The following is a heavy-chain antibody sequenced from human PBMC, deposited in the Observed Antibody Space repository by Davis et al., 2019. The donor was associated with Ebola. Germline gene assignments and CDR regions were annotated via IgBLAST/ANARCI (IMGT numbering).Heavy chain of an antibody. Sequence: SVKVSCKASGGTFSSYAISWVRQAPGQGLEWMGGIIPIFGTANYAQKFQGRVTITADESTSTAYMELSSLRSEDTAVYYCARDEYSSSFAHPYYGMDVWGQGTTVTVSS. CDR1: GGTFSSYA. CDR2: IIPIFGTA. J-gene: IGHJ6*02. CDR3: ARDEYSSSFAHPYYGMDV. D-gene: IGHD6-6*01. V-gene: IGHV1-69*13.